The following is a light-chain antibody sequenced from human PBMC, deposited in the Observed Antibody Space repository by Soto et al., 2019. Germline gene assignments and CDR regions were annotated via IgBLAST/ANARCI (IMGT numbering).Light chain of an antibody. V-gene: IGLV2-14*02. J-gene: IGLJ1*01. CDR1: SGDIGTYGF. Sequence: QSVLTQPASVSGSPGQSITISCTGTSGDIGTYGFVSWYQHHPAKAPKLIIYEVTNRPSGVSNRFSGSKSGNTASLTISGLQAEDEADYYCSSYTTSSTRVFGPGTKVTVL. CDR2: EVT. CDR3: SSYTTSSTRV.